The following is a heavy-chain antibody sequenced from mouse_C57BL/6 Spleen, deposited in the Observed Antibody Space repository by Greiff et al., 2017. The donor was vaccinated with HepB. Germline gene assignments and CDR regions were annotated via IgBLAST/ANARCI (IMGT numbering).Heavy chain of an antibody. CDR2: ISSGSSTI. CDR3: ARGWFAY. Sequence: EVHLVESGGGLVKPGGSLKLSCAASGFTFSDYGMHWVRQAPEKGLEWVAYISSGSSTIYYADTVKGRFTISRDNAKNTLFRQMTSLRSEDTAMYYCARGWFAYWGQGTLVTVSA. CDR1: GFTFSDYG. J-gene: IGHJ3*01. V-gene: IGHV5-17*01.